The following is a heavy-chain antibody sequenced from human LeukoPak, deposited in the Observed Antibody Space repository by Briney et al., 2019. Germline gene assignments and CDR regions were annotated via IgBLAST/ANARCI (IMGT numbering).Heavy chain of an antibody. V-gene: IGHV3-7*01. D-gene: IGHD1-26*01. CDR3: ARRGSYQFDY. CDR2: IKQDGSEK. Sequence: GGSLRLSCAASGFTFSSYWMSWVRKPPGKGQEWVANIKQDGSEKNYVDSVKGRFTISRDNAKNSLYLQMNSLRAEDTAVYYCARRGSYQFDYWGQGTLVTVSS. J-gene: IGHJ4*02. CDR1: GFTFSSYW.